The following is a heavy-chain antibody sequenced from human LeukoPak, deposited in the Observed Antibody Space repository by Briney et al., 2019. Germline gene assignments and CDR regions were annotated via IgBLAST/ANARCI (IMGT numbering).Heavy chain of an antibody. CDR3: ARGAEMATISPPHFFDY. CDR1: GCTFSSYA. V-gene: IGHV1-69*13. CDR2: IIPIYGTA. D-gene: IGHD5-24*01. J-gene: IGHJ4*02. Sequence: ASVNVSCKASGCTFSSYAISWVRQAPGQGLEWMGGIIPIYGTANYAQKFHRGVTNTADESTSTADMELSGLRSEDTAVYSCARGAEMATISPPHFFDYWGQGTLVTVSS.